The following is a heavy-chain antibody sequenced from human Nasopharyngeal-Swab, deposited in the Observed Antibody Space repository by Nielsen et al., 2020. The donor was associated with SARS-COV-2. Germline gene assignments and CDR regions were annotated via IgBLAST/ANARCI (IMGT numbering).Heavy chain of an antibody. Sequence: GVSLRLSCAASGFTFSSYSMNWVRQAPGKGLEWVSYISSSSSTIYYADSVKGRFTISRDNAKNSLYLQMNSLRDEDTAVYYCARVLDIVAVPAALARTPPDYWGQGTLVTVSS. J-gene: IGHJ4*02. CDR3: ARVLDIVAVPAALARTPPDY. V-gene: IGHV3-48*02. CDR1: GFTFSSYS. CDR2: ISSSSSTI. D-gene: IGHD2-2*03.